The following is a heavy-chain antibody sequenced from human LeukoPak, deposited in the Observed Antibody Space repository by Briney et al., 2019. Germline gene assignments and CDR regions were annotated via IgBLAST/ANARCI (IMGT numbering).Heavy chain of an antibody. D-gene: IGHD5-18*01. CDR1: GFMFDTYI. Sequence: PGGSLRLSCAASGFMFDTYIMTWVRQAPGKGLEWTSYINSINAVYYTDSVQGRFNISRDNAKNSLYLQMNSLRVEDTAMYYCARVSARGYDYWGRGTLVTVSS. CDR2: INSINAV. CDR3: ARVSARGYDY. V-gene: IGHV3-48*01. J-gene: IGHJ4*02.